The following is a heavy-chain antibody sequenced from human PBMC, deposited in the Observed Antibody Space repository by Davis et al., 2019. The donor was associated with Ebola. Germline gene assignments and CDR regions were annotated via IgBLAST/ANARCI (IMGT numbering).Heavy chain of an antibody. D-gene: IGHD6-13*01. CDR1: GFTFSSYW. CDR3: ARDGRWGSSWYWGY. Sequence: GGSLRLSCAASGFTFSSYWMSWVRQAPGKGLEWVANIKHDGSEKYYVDSVKGRFTISRDNAKNSLYLQMNSLRAEDTAVYYCARDGRWGSSWYWGYWGQGTLVTVSS. V-gene: IGHV3-7*01. CDR2: IKHDGSEK. J-gene: IGHJ4*02.